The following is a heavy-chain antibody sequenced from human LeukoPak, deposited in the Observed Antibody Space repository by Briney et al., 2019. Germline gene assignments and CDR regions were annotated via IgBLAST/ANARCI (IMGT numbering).Heavy chain of an antibody. CDR2: ISWNSGSI. Sequence: PGRSLRLSCAASGFTFDDYSMHWVRHAPGKGLEWVSGISWNSGSIVYADSVKGRFTISRDNAKNSLYLQMNSLRAEDTALYYCAKDVVAVAGTTFFDYWGQGTLVTVSS. V-gene: IGHV3-9*01. CDR3: AKDVVAVAGTTFFDY. CDR1: GFTFDDYS. D-gene: IGHD6-19*01. J-gene: IGHJ4*02.